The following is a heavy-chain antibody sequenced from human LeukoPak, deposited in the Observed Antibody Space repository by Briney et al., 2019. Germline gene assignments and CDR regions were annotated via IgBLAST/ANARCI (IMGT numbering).Heavy chain of an antibody. Sequence: ASVKVSCKASGYTFTIYGVTWVRQAPGQGLEWMGWISTYNGNTNYAQKLQGRVTMTTDTSTSTAYMELRSLRSDDTAVYFCARDTAASNDHWGQGTLVTVAS. CDR3: ARDTAASNDH. CDR1: GYTFTIYG. J-gene: IGHJ4*02. CDR2: ISTYNGNT. D-gene: IGHD6-13*01. V-gene: IGHV1-18*01.